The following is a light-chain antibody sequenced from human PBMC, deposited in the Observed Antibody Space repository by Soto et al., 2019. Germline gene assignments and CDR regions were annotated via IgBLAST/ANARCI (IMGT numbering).Light chain of an antibody. CDR3: NSYTSSNSCV. CDR1: SSDVGG. CDR2: KVN. Sequence: QSALTQPASVSGSPGQSITISCTGTSSDVGGPRQSPQIMIYKVNNRPSGVSDRFSGSKSGNTASLTISGLQAEDEADYYCNSYTSSNSCVFGTGTKLTFL. V-gene: IGLV2-14*01. J-gene: IGLJ1*01.